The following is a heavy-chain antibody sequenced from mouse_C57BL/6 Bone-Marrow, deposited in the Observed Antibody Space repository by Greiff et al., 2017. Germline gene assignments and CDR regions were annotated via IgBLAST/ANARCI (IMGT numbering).Heavy chain of an antibody. V-gene: IGHV1-63*01. CDR1: GYTFTNYW. CDR2: IYPGGGYT. Sequence: VQLHQSGAELVRPGTSVKMSCKASGYTFTNYWIGWAKQRPGHGLEWIGDIYPGGGYTNYNEKFKGKATLTADKSSSTAYMQFSSLTSEDSAIYYCAREGLYYDYAYWGQGTLVTVSA. J-gene: IGHJ3*01. CDR3: AREGLYYDYAY. D-gene: IGHD2-4*01.